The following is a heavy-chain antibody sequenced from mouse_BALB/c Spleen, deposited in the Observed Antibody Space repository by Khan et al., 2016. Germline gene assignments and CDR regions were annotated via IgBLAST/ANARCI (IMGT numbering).Heavy chain of an antibody. Sequence: EVQLQESGPGLLKPSQSLSLTCTVTGYSITSDYAWNWIRQFPGNKLEWMGYIRYSGSTTYNPSLKSRISITRDTSKNQFFLQLYSVTTEDTATYYCTRSPTATRYFDVWGAGTTVTVSS. CDR2: IRYSGST. CDR3: TRSPTATRYFDV. D-gene: IGHD1-2*01. V-gene: IGHV3-2*02. CDR1: GYSITSDYA. J-gene: IGHJ1*01.